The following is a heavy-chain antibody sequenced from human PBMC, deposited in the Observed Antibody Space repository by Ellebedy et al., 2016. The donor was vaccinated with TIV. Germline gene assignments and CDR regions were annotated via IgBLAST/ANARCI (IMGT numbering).Heavy chain of an antibody. D-gene: IGHD1-14*01. CDR3: ARDPFDPDYYDY. CDR2: IYSGGST. CDR1: GFTVSSNY. J-gene: IGHJ4*02. V-gene: IGHV3-53*01. Sequence: GGSLRLXXAASGFTVSSNYMSWVRQAPGKGLEWVSVIYSGGSTYYADSVKGRFTISRDNSKNTLYLQMNSLRAEDTAVYYCARDPFDPDYYDYWGQGTLVTVSS.